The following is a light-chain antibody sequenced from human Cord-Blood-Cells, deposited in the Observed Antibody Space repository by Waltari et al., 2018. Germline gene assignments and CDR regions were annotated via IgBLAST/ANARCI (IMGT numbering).Light chain of an antibody. V-gene: IGLV2-8*01. Sequence: QSALTQPPSASGSPGQSVTISRPGTTSDGGGYNYLSWYQQHPGKAPKLMIYEVSKRPSGVPDRFSGSKSGNTASLTVSGLQAEDEADYYCSSYAGSNNLFGGGTKLTVL. CDR3: SSYAGSNNL. CDR1: TSDGGGYNY. CDR2: EVS. J-gene: IGLJ3*02.